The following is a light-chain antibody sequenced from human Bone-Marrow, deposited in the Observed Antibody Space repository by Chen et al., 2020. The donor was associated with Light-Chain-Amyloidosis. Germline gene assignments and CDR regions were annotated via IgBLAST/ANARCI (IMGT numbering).Light chain of an antibody. Sequence: QSALTQPASVSGSPGQSITISCTGTSSDVGGYNYVSWYQQHPGKAPKLLIYDVNERPSGVPDRFSVSKSGNTASLTISGLQAEDEADYYCCSYAGSSTLVFGGGTKVTVL. CDR1: SSDVGGYNY. V-gene: IGLV2-11*01. CDR3: CSYAGSSTLV. J-gene: IGLJ3*02. CDR2: DVN.